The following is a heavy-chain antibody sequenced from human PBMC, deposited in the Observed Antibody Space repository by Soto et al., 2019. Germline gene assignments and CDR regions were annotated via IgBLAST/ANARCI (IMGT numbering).Heavy chain of an antibody. J-gene: IGHJ5*02. CDR3: ARVCISDIVVVPAAPGDSYNGFDP. Sequence: GGSLRLSCAASGFTFSSYSMNWVRQAPGKGLEWVSYISSSSSTIYYADSVKGRFTISRDNAKNSLYLQMNSLRAEDTAVYYCARVCISDIVVVPAAPGDSYNGFDPWGQGTLVTVSS. CDR2: ISSSSSTI. D-gene: IGHD2-2*01. CDR1: GFTFSSYS. V-gene: IGHV3-48*04.